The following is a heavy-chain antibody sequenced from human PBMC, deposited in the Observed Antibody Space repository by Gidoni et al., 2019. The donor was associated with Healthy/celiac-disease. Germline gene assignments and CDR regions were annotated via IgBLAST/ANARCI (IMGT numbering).Heavy chain of an antibody. J-gene: IGHJ4*02. CDR1: GFTFDDYA. Sequence: EVQLVESGGGLVQPGRSLRLSCAASGFTFDDYAMHWVRQAPGKGLEWVSGISWNSGSIGYADSVKGRFTISRDNAKNSLYLQMNSLRAEDTALYYCAKGGPRPASSGYFDYWGQGTLVTVSS. CDR3: AKGGPRPASSGYFDY. V-gene: IGHV3-9*01. D-gene: IGHD3-22*01. CDR2: ISWNSGSI.